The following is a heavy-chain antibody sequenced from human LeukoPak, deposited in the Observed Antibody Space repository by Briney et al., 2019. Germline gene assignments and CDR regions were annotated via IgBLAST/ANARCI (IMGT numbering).Heavy chain of an antibody. CDR2: ISWNSGSI. J-gene: IGHJ6*03. CDR3: AKGYHYYYYYYMDV. V-gene: IGHV3-9*03. Sequence: GGSLRLSRAASGFTFDDYAMHWVRQAPGKGLEWVSGISWNSGSIGYADSVKGRFTISRDNAKNSLYLQMNSLRAEDMALYYCAKGYHYYYYYYMDVWGKGTTVTVSS. CDR1: GFTFDDYA. D-gene: IGHD1-1*01.